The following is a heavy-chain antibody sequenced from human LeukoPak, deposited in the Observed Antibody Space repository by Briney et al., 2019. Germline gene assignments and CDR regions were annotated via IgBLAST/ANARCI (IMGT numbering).Heavy chain of an antibody. CDR1: DYSITRGYY. Sequence: PSETLSLTCTVSDYSITRGYYWGWIRPPPGKGLEWIGSINHSGSTYYNPSLKSRVTMSVDTSKNQFSLKLNSVTAADTAVYYCARDTSFGTQDYWGQGTLVTVSS. V-gene: IGHV4-38-2*02. CDR2: INHSGST. CDR3: ARDTSFGTQDY. J-gene: IGHJ4*02. D-gene: IGHD3-10*02.